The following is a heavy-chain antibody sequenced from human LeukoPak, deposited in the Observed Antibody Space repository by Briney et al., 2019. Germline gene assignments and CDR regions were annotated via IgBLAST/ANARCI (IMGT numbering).Heavy chain of an antibody. CDR3: ARQLYSSGWSDY. CDR1: GVSISSSSYY. J-gene: IGHJ4*02. V-gene: IGHV4-39*07. D-gene: IGHD6-19*01. Sequence: PSETLSLTCTVSGVSISSSSYYWGWLRQPPGKGLEWIGSIYYSGSTYYNPSLKSRVTISVDTSKNQFSLKLSSVTAADTAVYYCARQLYSSGWSDYWGQGTLVTVSS. CDR2: IYYSGST.